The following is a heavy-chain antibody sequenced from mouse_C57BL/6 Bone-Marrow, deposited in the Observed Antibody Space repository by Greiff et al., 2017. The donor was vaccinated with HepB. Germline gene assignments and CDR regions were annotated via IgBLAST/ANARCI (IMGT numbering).Heavy chain of an antibody. CDR2: FSDGGSYT. Sequence: EVNVVESGGGLVKPGGSLKLTCAASGFTFSSYAMSWVRQPREKRLEWVATFSDGGSYTYYPDNVKGRFTISRDNAKNNLYMQMSHLKSEDTAMYYCARDALTGPYWYFDVWGTGTTVTVSS. CDR1: GFTFSSYA. V-gene: IGHV5-4*01. J-gene: IGHJ1*03. D-gene: IGHD4-1*01. CDR3: ARDALTGPYWYFDV.